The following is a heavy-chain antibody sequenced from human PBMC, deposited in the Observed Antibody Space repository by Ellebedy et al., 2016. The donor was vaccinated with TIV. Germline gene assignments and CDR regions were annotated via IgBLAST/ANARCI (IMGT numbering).Heavy chain of an antibody. CDR3: ARDSPPYYNTRGFDY. V-gene: IGHV4-61*08. CDR2: ILYSGGT. CDR1: GDFVTSGAYY. J-gene: IGHJ4*02. Sequence: SETLSLTCTVSGDFVTSGAYYWSWLRQPPGKGLEWIGYILYSGGTNSNPSLMSRVTISVDTSKNQFSLNLSSVTAADTAVYYCARDSPPYYNTRGFDYWGQGILVTVSS. D-gene: IGHD3-10*01.